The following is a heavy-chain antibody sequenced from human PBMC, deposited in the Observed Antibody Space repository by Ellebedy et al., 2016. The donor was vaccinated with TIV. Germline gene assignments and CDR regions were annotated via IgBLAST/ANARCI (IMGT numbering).Heavy chain of an antibody. CDR2: ISNTGSRT. CDR1: GFTFSRYA. CDR3: AKGRGGGSDSSAPRYYFDY. J-gene: IGHJ4*02. D-gene: IGHD3-22*01. V-gene: IGHV3-23*01. Sequence: PGGSLRLSCAASGFTFSRYAMSLVRKAPGKGLEWVSTISNTGSRTYYSDSVEGRFIISRDNSKKTLYLQMNSLRAEETAVYYCAKGRGGGSDSSAPRYYFDYWGLGTLVTVSS.